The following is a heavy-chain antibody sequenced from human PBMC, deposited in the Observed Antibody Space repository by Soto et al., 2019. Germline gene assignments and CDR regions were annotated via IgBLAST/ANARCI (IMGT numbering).Heavy chain of an antibody. V-gene: IGHV1-3*01. J-gene: IGHJ6*02. D-gene: IGHD4-17*01. CDR1: GYTFTSYA. CDR2: INAGNGNT. CDR3: ARCSPTVTTLYYYYGMDV. Sequence: ASVKVSCKASGYTFTSYAMHWVRQAPGQRLEWMGWINAGNGNTKYSQKFQGRVTITRDTSASTAYMELSSLRSEDTAVYYCARCSPTVTTLYYYYGMDVWGQGTTVTVSS.